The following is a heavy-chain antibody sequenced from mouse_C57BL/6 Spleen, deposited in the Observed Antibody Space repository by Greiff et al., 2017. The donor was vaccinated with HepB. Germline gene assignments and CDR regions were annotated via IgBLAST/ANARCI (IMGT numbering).Heavy chain of an antibody. J-gene: IGHJ1*03. CDR1: GYAFSSYW. Sequence: QVQLQQSGAELVKPGASVKISCTASGYAFSSYWMYWVQQRPGKGLEWIGQIYPGDGDTNYNGKFKGRATLTADNSSSTSYMQLSSLTSEDSAVYFCARGGYGSSHWYFDVWGTGTTVTVSS. V-gene: IGHV1-80*01. CDR3: ARGGYGSSHWYFDV. CDR2: IYPGDGDT. D-gene: IGHD1-1*01.